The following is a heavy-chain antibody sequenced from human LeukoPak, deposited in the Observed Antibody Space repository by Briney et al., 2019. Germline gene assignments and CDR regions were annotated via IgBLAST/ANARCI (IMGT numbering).Heavy chain of an antibody. Sequence: SETLSLTCAVYGGSFSGYYWSWIRQPPGKGLEWIGEINHSGSTNYNPSLKSRVTISVDTSKNQFSLKLSSVTAADTAVYYCARRGVAAIFDPWGQGTLVTVSS. CDR2: INHSGST. CDR3: ARRGVAAIFDP. CDR1: GGSFSGYY. J-gene: IGHJ5*02. D-gene: IGHD3-10*01. V-gene: IGHV4-34*01.